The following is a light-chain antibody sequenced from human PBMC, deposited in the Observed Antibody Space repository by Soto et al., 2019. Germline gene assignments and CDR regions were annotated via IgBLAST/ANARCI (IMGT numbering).Light chain of an antibody. CDR3: QQRSSWWT. CDR1: QSITTY. V-gene: IGKV3-11*01. CDR2: DAS. Sequence: ETVLKQSPATLFLSPGDRATLSCRASQSITTYLAWYQQKTGQAPKLLFYDASNRATGIPARFSARGSGTDFTLTISSLEPEDSAVYYCQQRSSWWTFGQGTKVEIK. J-gene: IGKJ1*01.